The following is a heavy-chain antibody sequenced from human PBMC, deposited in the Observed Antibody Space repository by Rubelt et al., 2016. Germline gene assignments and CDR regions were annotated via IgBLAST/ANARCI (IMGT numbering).Heavy chain of an antibody. Sequence: SYGMHWVRQAPGKGLEWVAVIWYDGSNKYYADSVKGRFTISRDNSKNTLYLQMNSLRVEDTAVYYCARDIRSSYFDLWGRGTLVTVSS. CDR1: SYG. CDR2: IWYDGSNK. CDR3: ARDIRSSYFDL. V-gene: IGHV3-33*01. D-gene: IGHD6-6*01. J-gene: IGHJ2*01.